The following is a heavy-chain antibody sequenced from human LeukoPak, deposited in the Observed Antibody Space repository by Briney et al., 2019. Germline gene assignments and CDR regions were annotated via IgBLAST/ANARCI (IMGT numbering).Heavy chain of an antibody. V-gene: IGHV3-7*01. CDR2: INQGGSDK. Sequence: PGGSLRLSCAASGFTFSGHWMSWVRQAPGKGLEWVANINQGGSDKYYVDSVKGRFTISRDNANNLLYLQTNSLRGEDTAVYYCTRDRSRAEDDWGQGTLVTVPS. D-gene: IGHD1-14*01. J-gene: IGHJ4*02. CDR3: TRDRSRAEDD. CDR1: GFTFSGHW.